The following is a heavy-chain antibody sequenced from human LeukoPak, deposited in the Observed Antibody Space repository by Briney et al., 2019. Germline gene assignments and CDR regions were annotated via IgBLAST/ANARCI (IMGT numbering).Heavy chain of an antibody. Sequence: PSETLSLTCTVSGGSISSYYWSWIRQPPGKGLEWIGYIYYSGSTNYNPSLQSRVTISVDTSKNQFSLKLSSVTAADTAVYYCARGGVYYDFWSGYYTTGLYYMXVWGKGTTVTVS. D-gene: IGHD3-3*01. CDR1: GGSISSYY. J-gene: IGHJ6*03. V-gene: IGHV4-59*01. CDR3: ARGGVYYDFWSGYYTTGLYYMXV. CDR2: IYYSGST.